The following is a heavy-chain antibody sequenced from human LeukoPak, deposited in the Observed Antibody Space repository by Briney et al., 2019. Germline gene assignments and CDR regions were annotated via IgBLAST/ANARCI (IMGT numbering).Heavy chain of an antibody. V-gene: IGHV3-30*18. D-gene: IGHD5-18*01. CDR3: AKDHLPGYSYGYFDY. J-gene: IGHJ4*02. Sequence: PGRSLRLSCAASGFTFSSYGMHWVRQAPGKGLEWVAVTSYDGSNKYYADSVKGRFTISRDNSKNTLYLQMNSLRAEDTAVYYCAKDHLPGYSYGYFDYWGQGTLVTVSS. CDR2: TSYDGSNK. CDR1: GFTFSSYG.